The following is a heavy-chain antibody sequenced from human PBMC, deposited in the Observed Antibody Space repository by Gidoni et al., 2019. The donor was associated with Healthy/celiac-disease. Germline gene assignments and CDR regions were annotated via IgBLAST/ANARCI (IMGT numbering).Heavy chain of an antibody. D-gene: IGHD3-3*01. CDR2: IYPGDSDT. J-gene: IGHJ4*02. CDR3: ARRDYDFWSGYSIFDY. Sequence: EVQLVQSGAEVKKPGESLKISCKGSGYSFTSYWIGWVRQMPGKGLEWMGIIYPGDSDTRYSPSFQGQVTISADKSISTAYLQWSSLKTSDTAMYYCARRDYDFWSGYSIFDYWGQGTLVTVSS. CDR1: GYSFTSYW. V-gene: IGHV5-51*01.